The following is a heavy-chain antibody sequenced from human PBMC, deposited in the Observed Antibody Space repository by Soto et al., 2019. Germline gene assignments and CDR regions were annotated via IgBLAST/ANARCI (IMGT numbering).Heavy chain of an antibody. D-gene: IGHD5-12*01. CDR2: IYYSGST. J-gene: IGHJ4*02. Sequence: QVQLQESGPGLVKPSQTLSLTCTVSGGSISSGGYSWSWIRQHPGKGLEWIGYIYYSGSTYYNPSLKSRVTISVDTSKNQFSLKLSSVTAADTAVYYCARANPPPIVASWWYFDYWGQGTLVTVSS. CDR3: ARANPPPIVASWWYFDY. V-gene: IGHV4-31*03. CDR1: GGSISSGGYS.